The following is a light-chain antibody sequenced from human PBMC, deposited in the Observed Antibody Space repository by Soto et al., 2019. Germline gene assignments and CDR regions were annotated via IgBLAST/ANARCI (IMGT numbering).Light chain of an antibody. CDR3: QHYNIWPPWS. CDR1: QSVSSSY. CDR2: SAS. V-gene: IGKV3-15*01. Sequence: DMVLRHPAGTLSLSTGERAALCGRVGQSVSSSYLAWYQQRPGQAPRLLIYSASTRATGIPARFSDSGSGTGFTLTISTLLCEDFAIYYCQHYNIWPPWSIGQGTKVDIK. J-gene: IGKJ1*01.